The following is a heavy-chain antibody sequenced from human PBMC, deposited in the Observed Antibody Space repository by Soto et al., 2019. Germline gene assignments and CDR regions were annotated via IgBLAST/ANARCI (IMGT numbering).Heavy chain of an antibody. Sequence: ASVKVSCKASGYTFTGYYMHWVRQAPGQGLEWMGWINPNSGGTNYAQKFQGRVTITRDTSISTAYMELSRLRSDDAAVYYCARARGAIFGELSLRGYYYYGMDVWGQGTTVTVSS. J-gene: IGHJ6*02. CDR1: GYTFTGYY. D-gene: IGHD3-10*02. CDR2: INPNSGGT. CDR3: ARARGAIFGELSLRGYYYYGMDV. V-gene: IGHV1-2*02.